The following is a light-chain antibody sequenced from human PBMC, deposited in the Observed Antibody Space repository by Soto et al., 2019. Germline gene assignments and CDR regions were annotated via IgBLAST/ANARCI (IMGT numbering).Light chain of an antibody. J-gene: IGLJ1*01. CDR2: TNN. CDR1: SSNIGINT. Sequence: SVLTQPPSASETPGQRVSISCSGSSSNIGINTVSWYQQLPGKAPKLLIYTNNQRPSGVPDRFSASKSGTSASLAISGLQSDDEADYYCAAWDDSLNGRVFGTGTKV. CDR3: AAWDDSLNGRV. V-gene: IGLV1-44*01.